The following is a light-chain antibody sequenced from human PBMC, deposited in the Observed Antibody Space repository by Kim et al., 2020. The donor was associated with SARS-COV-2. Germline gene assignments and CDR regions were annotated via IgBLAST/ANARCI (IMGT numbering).Light chain of an antibody. V-gene: IGLV3-19*01. J-gene: IGLJ2*01. CDR3: NSRDSNDNVL. CDR1: SLRTYY. Sequence: VALGQTVRITCQGDSLRTYYTTWFQQKPGQAPIVVFYGKNNRPSGIPDRFSGSSSGNTASLTITATQAGDEADYYCNSRDSNDNVLFGGGTKLTVL. CDR2: GKN.